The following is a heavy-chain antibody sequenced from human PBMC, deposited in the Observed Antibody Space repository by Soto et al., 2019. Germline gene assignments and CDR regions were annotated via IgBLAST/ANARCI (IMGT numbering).Heavy chain of an antibody. CDR1: GGSISSADHF. CDR3: ARVRGLGDGGVLASDIVLMVYANYGMDV. J-gene: IGHJ6*02. D-gene: IGHD2-8*01. CDR2: MFYTGGT. Sequence: PSETLSLTCNVSGGSISSADHFWSWVRQHPSRGLEWIGYMFYTGGTYINPSFSSRATISVATSKDQFSLSSLRSEDTAVYYCARVRGLGDGGVLASDIVLMVYANYGMDVWGQGTTVTVSS. V-gene: IGHV4-31*03.